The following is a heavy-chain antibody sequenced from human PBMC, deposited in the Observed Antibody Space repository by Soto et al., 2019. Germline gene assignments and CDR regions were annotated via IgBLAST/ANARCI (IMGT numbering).Heavy chain of an antibody. V-gene: IGHV1-69*04. CDR1: GDTFSNHT. D-gene: IGHD4-17*01. Sequence: QVQLVQSGAEVKKPGSSVKVSCKPSGDTFSNHTIIWVRQAPGQGLEWMGRIIPMLGVANYAQKFQGRVTITADKSTSTAYMELSSLRYADTAVYYCARVAEMVTVTKGYYYYMDVWGKGTTVTVSS. CDR2: IIPMLGVA. J-gene: IGHJ6*03. CDR3: ARVAEMVTVTKGYYYYMDV.